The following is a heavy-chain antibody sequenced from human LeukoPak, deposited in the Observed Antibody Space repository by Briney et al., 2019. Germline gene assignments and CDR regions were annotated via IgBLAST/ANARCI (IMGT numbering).Heavy chain of an antibody. CDR1: LYTFNTYN. CDR2: ISPKSGSA. J-gene: IGHJ6*03. CDR3: ARAKSSTNYDIWRAPGPAVFDSYYMDV. V-gene: IGHV1-18*01. D-gene: IGHD3-9*01. Sequence: ASVRVSCKASLYTFNTYNIAWVRQAPGQGLVCMGWISPKSGSANYAQKFQGRVTMDTTTSTGTAYMARGSLTSEDTAVYFCARAKSSTNYDIWRAPGPAVFDSYYMDVWGKGTTVTVSS.